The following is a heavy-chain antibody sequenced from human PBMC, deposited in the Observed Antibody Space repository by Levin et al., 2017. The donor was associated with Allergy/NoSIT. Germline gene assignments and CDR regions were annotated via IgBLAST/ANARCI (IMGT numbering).Heavy chain of an antibody. CDR2: IWNDGGKK. D-gene: IGHD3-22*01. CDR1: GFTFSSYG. CDR3: ARDHSSGRFYFDH. V-gene: IGHV3-33*01. J-gene: IGHJ4*02. Sequence: GGSLRLSCAASGFTFSSYGMQWVRQVPGKGLEWVAVIWNDGGKKYYADSVKGRFTISRDNSKNTLYLQMNSLRPEDTAVYYCARDHSSGRFYFDHWGQGTLVTVSS.